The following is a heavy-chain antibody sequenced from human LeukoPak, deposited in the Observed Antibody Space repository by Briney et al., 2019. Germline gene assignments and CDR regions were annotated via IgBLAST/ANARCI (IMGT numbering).Heavy chain of an antibody. CDR2: ISSSSSYI. D-gene: IGHD3-22*01. CDR3: AREPHYYDSSGYYDFVAYFDY. J-gene: IGHJ4*02. CDR1: GFTFSSYS. V-gene: IGHV3-21*01. Sequence: GGSLRLSCAASGFTFSSYSMNWVRQAPGKGLEWVSSISSSSSYIYYADSVKGRFTISRDNAKNSLYLQMNSLRAEDTAVYYCAREPHYYDSSGYYDFVAYFDYWGQGTLVTVSS.